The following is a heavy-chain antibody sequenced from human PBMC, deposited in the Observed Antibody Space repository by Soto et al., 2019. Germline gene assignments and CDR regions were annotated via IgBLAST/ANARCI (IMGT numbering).Heavy chain of an antibody. J-gene: IGHJ5*02. CDR2: IIPIFGTA. D-gene: IGHD3-22*01. CDR3: ASLRTYYYDSSGS. Sequence: SVKVSCKASGGTFSSYAISWVRQAPGQGLEWMGGIIPIFGTANYAQKFQGRVTITADESTSTAYMELGSLRSEDTAVYYCASLRTYYYDSSGSWGQGTLVTVSS. CDR1: GGTFSSYA. V-gene: IGHV1-69*13.